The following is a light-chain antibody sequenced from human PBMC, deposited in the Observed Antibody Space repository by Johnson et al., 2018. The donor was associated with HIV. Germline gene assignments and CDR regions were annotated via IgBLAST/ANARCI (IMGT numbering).Light chain of an antibody. Sequence: QSVLTQSPSVSAAPGQKVTISCSGSSSNIGNNYVSWYQQLPGTAPKLLIYENNKRPSGIPDRFSGSKSGTSATLGITGLQTGDEADYYCGTWDSSLSGEVFGTGTKVTVL. J-gene: IGLJ1*01. CDR1: SSNIGNNY. CDR2: ENN. CDR3: GTWDSSLSGEV. V-gene: IGLV1-51*02.